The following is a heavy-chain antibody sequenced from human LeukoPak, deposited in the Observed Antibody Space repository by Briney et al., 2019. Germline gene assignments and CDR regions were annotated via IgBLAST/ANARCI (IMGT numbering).Heavy chain of an antibody. CDR1: RFPFSWYA. CDR3: VRDSGYDRYYFDL. D-gene: IGHD5-12*01. V-gene: IGHV3-30-3*01. CDR2: VSIDGSQE. J-gene: IGHJ4*02. Sequence: GGSLRLSCSASRFPFSWYAMHWVRQAPGKGLEWVAFVSIDGSQEYYTDSVKGRFTISRDNSKDTLDLQMTSLRGDDTAVYYCVRDSGYDRYYFDLWGQGTLVIVSS.